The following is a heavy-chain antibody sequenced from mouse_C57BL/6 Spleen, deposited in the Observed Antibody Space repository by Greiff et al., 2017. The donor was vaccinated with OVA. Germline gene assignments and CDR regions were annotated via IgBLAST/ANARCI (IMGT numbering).Heavy chain of an antibody. V-gene: IGHV1-52*01. CDR2: IDPSDSET. CDR1: GYTFTNYW. Sequence: QVQLQQPGAELVRPGSSVKLSCKASGYTFTNYWMQWVKQRPMQGLEWIGNIDPSDSETNYNQKFKDKATLTVDKSSSTAYMQLSSLTSEDSAVYYCARDGYWGKGTTLTVAS. J-gene: IGHJ2*01. CDR3: ARDGY.